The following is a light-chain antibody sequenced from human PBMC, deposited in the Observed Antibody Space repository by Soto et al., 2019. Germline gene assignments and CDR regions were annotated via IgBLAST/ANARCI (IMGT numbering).Light chain of an antibody. CDR1: SSDVGGYNY. V-gene: IGLV2-14*01. CDR2: EVS. J-gene: IGLJ3*02. Sequence: QSALTQPASVSGSPGQTITISCTGTSSDVGGYNYVSWYQQHPGKAPKLMICEVSNRPSGVSNRFSGSKSGNTASLTISGLQADDEADYYCSSYTSSSTLGVFGGGTKLTVL. CDR3: SSYTSSSTLGV.